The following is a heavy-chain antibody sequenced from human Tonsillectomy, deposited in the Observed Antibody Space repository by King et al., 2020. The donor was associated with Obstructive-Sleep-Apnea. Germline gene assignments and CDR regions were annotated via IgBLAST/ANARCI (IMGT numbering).Heavy chain of an antibody. CDR2: ISYDGDNN. CDR3: ARGTLEFDY. V-gene: IGHV3-30*04. D-gene: IGHD1-7*01. CDR1: GFTFSSFA. J-gene: IGHJ4*02. Sequence: VQLVESGGGVVQPGTSLRLSCAASGFTFSSFAMHWVRQAPGKGLEWVAIISYDGDNNYYGDSVKGRFTISRDNSKNTVYLQMNSVRVEDTAVYYCARGTLEFDYWGQGTLVTVPS.